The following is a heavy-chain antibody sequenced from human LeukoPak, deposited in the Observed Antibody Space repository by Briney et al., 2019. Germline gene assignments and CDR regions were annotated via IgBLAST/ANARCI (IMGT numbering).Heavy chain of an antibody. CDR3: ARAMVAATSYYFDY. Sequence: SETLSRTCAVYGGSFSGYYWSWIRQPPGKGLEWIGEINHSGSTNYNPSLKSRVTISVDTSKNQFSLKLSSVTAADTAVYYCARAMVAATSYYFDYWGQGTLVTVSS. V-gene: IGHV4-34*01. J-gene: IGHJ4*02. CDR1: GGSFSGYY. D-gene: IGHD2-15*01. CDR2: INHSGST.